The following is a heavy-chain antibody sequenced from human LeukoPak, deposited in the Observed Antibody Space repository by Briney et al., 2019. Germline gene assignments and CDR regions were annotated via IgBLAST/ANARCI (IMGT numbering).Heavy chain of an antibody. CDR3: ARLGLYSSSYNWFDP. V-gene: IGHV5-51*01. D-gene: IGHD6-13*01. J-gene: IGHJ5*02. Sequence: GESLKISCKGSGYSFTSYWNGWVRQMPGKGLEWMGIIYPGDSDTRYSPSFQGQVTISADKSISTAYLQWSSLKASDTAMYYCARLGLYSSSYNWFDPWGQGTLVTVSS. CDR2: IYPGDSDT. CDR1: GYSFTSYW.